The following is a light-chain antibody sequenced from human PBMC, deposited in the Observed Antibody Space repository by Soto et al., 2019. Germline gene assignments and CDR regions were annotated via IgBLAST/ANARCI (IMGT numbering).Light chain of an antibody. CDR2: GNS. V-gene: IGLV1-40*01. CDR1: SSNTGAGYD. J-gene: IGLJ1*01. CDR3: QSYDSSLSGLV. Sequence: QSVLTQPPSVSGAPGQRVTISCTGSSSNTGAGYDVHWYQQLPGTAPKLLIYGNSNRPSGVPDRFSGSKSGTSASLAITGLQAEDEADYYCQSYDSSLSGLVFGTGTKLTVL.